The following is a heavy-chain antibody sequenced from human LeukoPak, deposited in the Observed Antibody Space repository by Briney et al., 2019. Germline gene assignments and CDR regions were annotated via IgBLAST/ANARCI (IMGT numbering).Heavy chain of an antibody. Sequence: PSATLSLTCTVSGGSISNSYWSWIRQPPGKGLEWIGFFHDSESTNYNPSLKSRVSISLDTSKNQASLWLSSVTAAGTAVYYCARGDASGRPGIGFDFWGQGTLVTVSS. CDR2: FHDSEST. CDR1: GGSISNSY. D-gene: IGHD1-26*01. V-gene: IGHV4-59*01. J-gene: IGHJ4*02. CDR3: ARGDASGRPGIGFDF.